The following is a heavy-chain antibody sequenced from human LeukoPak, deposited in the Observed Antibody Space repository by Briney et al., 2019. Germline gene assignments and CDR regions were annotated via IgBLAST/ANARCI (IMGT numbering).Heavy chain of an antibody. CDR3: ARLPDGGLADY. CDR2: ISSSSSTI. D-gene: IGHD1-14*01. V-gene: IGHV3-48*01. J-gene: IGHJ4*02. CDR1: GFTFSSYS. Sequence: GGSLRLSCAASGFTFSSYSMNWVRQAPGKGLEWVSYISSSSSTIYYADSVKGRFTISRDNAKNSLYPQMNSLRAEDTAVYYCARLPDGGLADYWGQGTLVTASS.